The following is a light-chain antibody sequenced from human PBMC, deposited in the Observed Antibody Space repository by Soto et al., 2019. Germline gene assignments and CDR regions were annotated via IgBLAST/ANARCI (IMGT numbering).Light chain of an antibody. CDR1: QSVSSN. Sequence: EIVMTQSPATPSVSPGERATLSCRASQSVSSNVAWYQQIPGQTPRLLIYGASTRATGIPVRFSGSGSGTEFPLTISSLQSEDFAVYYCQQRSNWPPGVTFGHGTRMRL. CDR3: QQRSNWPPGVT. CDR2: GAS. V-gene: IGKV3-15*01. J-gene: IGKJ5*01.